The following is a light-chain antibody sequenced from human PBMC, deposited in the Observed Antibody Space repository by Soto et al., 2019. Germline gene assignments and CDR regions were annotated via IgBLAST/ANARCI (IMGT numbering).Light chain of an antibody. CDR2: DDN. CDR3: GSWDSSLSAYV. V-gene: IGLV1-51*01. CDR1: SSNIGGSS. Sequence: QSFLTQPPSVSAAPGQKVTISCSGSSSNIGGSSVSWYQQLPGTAPKLLIYDDNKRPSGIPDRFSGSKSGTSATLGITGFQTGDEADYYCGSWDSSLSAYVFGTGTKVTVL. J-gene: IGLJ1*01.